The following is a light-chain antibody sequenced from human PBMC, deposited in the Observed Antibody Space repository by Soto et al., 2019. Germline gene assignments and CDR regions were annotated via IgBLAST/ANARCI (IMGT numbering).Light chain of an antibody. CDR3: SSYTGSSTNTVV. CDR2: EVS. Sequence: QSALTQPASVSGSPGQSITISCTGTSSDVGGYDYVSWYQLHPGKAPKLMIFEVSNRPSGVSNRFSGSKSGNTASLTISGLQAEDEAEYYCSSYTGSSTNTVVFGGGTKLTVL. V-gene: IGLV2-14*01. J-gene: IGLJ2*01. CDR1: SSDVGGYDY.